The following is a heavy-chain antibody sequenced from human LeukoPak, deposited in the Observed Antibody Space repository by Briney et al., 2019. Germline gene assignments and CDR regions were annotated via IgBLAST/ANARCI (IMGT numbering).Heavy chain of an antibody. V-gene: IGHV3-23*01. CDR3: AKDGTYCGGDCYPNWYFDL. Sequence: PGGSLRLSCAASGFTFSGYAMSWVRQAPGKGLEWVSAISGSGGSTYYAGSVKGRFTISRDNSKNTLYLQMNSLRAEDTAVYYCAKDGTYCGGDCYPNWYFDLWGRGTLVTVSS. D-gene: IGHD2-21*02. CDR2: ISGSGGST. J-gene: IGHJ2*01. CDR1: GFTFSGYA.